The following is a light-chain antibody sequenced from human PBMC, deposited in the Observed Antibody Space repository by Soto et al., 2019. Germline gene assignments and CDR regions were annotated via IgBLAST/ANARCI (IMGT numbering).Light chain of an antibody. J-gene: IGKJ5*01. Sequence: VLTQSPGTLSLSPGERVTLSCRASQTVRSNYLAWYQQKPGQAPRLLIYGASSRATGIPDRFSGSGSGTDSTLTISRLEPEDFAVYYCQQYGTSPLITFGQGTRLEIK. CDR1: QTVRSNY. V-gene: IGKV3-20*01. CDR3: QQYGTSPLIT. CDR2: GAS.